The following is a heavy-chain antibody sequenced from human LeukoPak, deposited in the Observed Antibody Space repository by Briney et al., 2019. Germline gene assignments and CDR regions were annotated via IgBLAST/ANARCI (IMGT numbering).Heavy chain of an antibody. J-gene: IGHJ5*02. Sequence: GGSLILSCAASGFTFSSYGMHWVRQAPGKGLEWVAVISYDGSNKYYADSVKGRFTISRDNSKNTLYLQMNSLRAEDTAVYYCAKDDNYMRFLSWGQGTLVTVSS. CDR2: ISYDGSNK. V-gene: IGHV3-30*18. CDR3: AKDDNYMRFLS. D-gene: IGHD3-10*01. CDR1: GFTFSSYG.